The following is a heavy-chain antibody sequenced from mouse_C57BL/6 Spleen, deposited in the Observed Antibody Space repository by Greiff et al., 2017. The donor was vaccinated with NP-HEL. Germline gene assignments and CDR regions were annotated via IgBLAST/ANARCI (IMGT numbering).Heavy chain of an antibody. CDR2: IDPSDSDT. J-gene: IGHJ4*01. Sequence: QVQLQQPGAELVRPGSSVKLSCKASGYTFTSYWMHWVKQRPIQGLEWIGNIDPSDSDTHYNQKFKDKATLTVDKSYSTAYMQLRSLTSEDSAVSDCARESAQADYYAMDYWGQGTSVTVSS. V-gene: IGHV1-52*01. CDR3: ARESAQADYYAMDY. D-gene: IGHD3-2*02. CDR1: GYTFTSYW.